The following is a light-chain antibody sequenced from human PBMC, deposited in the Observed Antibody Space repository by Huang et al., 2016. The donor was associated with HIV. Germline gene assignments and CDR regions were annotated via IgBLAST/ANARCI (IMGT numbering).Light chain of an antibody. CDR2: DAS. V-gene: IGKV3-11*01. CDR3: QQRYSWPPLT. CDR1: QNISKY. Sequence: TVLTQSPATLSLSPGERATLSCRASQNISKYLAWYQQKPGQAPRLLIYDASNRATGIPGRFSGSGSVTDFTLTITSLEPEDFAVYYCQQRYSWPPLTFGGGTKVEIK. J-gene: IGKJ4*01.